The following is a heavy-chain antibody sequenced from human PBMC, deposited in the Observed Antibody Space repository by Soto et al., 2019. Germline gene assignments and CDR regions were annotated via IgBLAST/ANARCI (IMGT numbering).Heavy chain of an antibody. CDR1: VFTCSSYA. CDR3: ARLPVAGNFGDY. Sequence: WWSLRLSCAASVFTCSSYAMHWFRKAPGKGLEWVAVISYDGSNKYYADSVKGRFTISRDNSKNTLYLQMNSLRAEDTAVYYCARLPVAGNFGDYWGQGTLVTVSS. J-gene: IGHJ4*02. V-gene: IGHV3-30-3*01. CDR2: ISYDGSNK. D-gene: IGHD6-19*01.